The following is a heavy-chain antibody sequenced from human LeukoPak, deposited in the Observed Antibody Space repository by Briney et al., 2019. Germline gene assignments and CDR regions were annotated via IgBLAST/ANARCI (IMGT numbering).Heavy chain of an antibody. D-gene: IGHD6-13*01. CDR1: GFTFSSYA. Sequence: PGGSLRLSCAASGFTFSSYAMSWVRQAPGKGLEWVSVISGSGGSTHFADSVKGRFTISRDNSKNTLYVQMNSLRAEDTAVYYCAKGSDIGEAAAGSLFDYWGQGTLVTVSP. J-gene: IGHJ4*02. CDR2: ISGSGGST. V-gene: IGHV3-23*01. CDR3: AKGSDIGEAAAGSLFDY.